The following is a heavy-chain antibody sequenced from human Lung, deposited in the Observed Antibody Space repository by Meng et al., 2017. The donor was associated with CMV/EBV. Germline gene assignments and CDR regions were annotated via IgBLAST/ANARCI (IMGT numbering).Heavy chain of an antibody. Sequence: SXTLSLTCSVSGGSISSYYWSWIRQPPGKGLEWIGYSGSTNYNPSLQSRVTISVDTSKNQFSLKLSSVTAADTAVYYCARGGRFSDAWGQGKLV. CDR1: GGSISSYY. D-gene: IGHD3-10*01. V-gene: IGHV4-59*01. CDR3: ARGGRFSDA. CDR2: SGST. J-gene: IGHJ5*02.